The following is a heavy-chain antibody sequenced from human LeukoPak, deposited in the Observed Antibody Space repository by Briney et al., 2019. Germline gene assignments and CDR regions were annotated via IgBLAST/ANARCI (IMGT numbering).Heavy chain of an antibody. V-gene: IGHV3-21*01. D-gene: IGHD3-22*01. CDR1: GFTFSSYS. Sequence: GGSLRLSCAASGFTFSSYSMNWVRQAPGKGLEWVPSISSSSSYIYYADSVKGRFTISRDNAKNSLYLQMNSLRAEDTAVYYCESSYYYDSSGYYSNDYWGQGTLVTVSS. CDR2: ISSSSSYI. J-gene: IGHJ4*02. CDR3: ESSYYYDSSGYYSNDY.